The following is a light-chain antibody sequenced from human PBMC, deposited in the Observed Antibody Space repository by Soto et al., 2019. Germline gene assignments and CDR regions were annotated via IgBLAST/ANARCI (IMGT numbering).Light chain of an antibody. J-gene: IGKJ4*01. CDR2: GAS. Sequence: EIVLTQSPGTLSLSPGERATLSCRASQNVYSSYLAWYQQIPGQAPRLLIYGASTRATGIPDRFSGSGSGTDFTLTISRLEPEDFAVYYCQQYGSSLPLAFGGGTKVDIK. CDR1: QNVYSSY. V-gene: IGKV3-20*01. CDR3: QQYGSSLPLA.